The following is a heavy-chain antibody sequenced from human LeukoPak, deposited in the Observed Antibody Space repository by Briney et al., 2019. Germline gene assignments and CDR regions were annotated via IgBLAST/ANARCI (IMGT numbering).Heavy chain of an antibody. CDR1: GGSISSYY. D-gene: IGHD3-22*01. CDR2: IYAPGST. V-gene: IGHV4-4*09. Sequence: SETLSLTCTVSGGSISSYYWSWIRQPPGKGLEWIGYIYAPGSTNYNPSLKSRLTMTLDTSKNQFSLNLRSVTAADTAVYHCARHWGLEGSGYYLSVAFDVWGQGTMVVVSS. J-gene: IGHJ3*01. CDR3: ARHWGLEGSGYYLSVAFDV.